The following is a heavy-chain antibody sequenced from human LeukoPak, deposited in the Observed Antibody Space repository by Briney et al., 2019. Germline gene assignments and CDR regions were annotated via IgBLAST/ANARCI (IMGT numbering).Heavy chain of an antibody. Sequence: GGSLRLSCAASGFTFSSYEMNWVRQAPGKGLEWVSYISSSGSTIYYADSVKGRFTISRDNAKNSLYLQMNSLKIEDTAVYYCPKIGVGYTYGNGFASWGQGTLVTVSS. D-gene: IGHD2-8*01. J-gene: IGHJ4*02. CDR1: GFTFSSYE. CDR3: PKIGVGYTYGNGFAS. CDR2: ISSSGSTI. V-gene: IGHV3-48*03.